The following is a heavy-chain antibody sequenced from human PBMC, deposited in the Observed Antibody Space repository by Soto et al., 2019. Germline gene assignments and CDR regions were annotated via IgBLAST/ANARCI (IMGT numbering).Heavy chain of an antibody. CDR1: GYTFTSYC. V-gene: IGHV1-46*01. CDR2: INPGQGLAWMGIIKPRGASP. Sequence: QVQLVQSGAEVKKPGASVRVSCKASGYTFTSYCLHWVRQAPGQGLEWMGIINPGQGLAWMGIIKPRGASPGYAQKVQDRVTMTIDTCTSTVYMERSSLRSEDTAMYYCARSPPWGSALGGWFDPWGQGTLVTVSS. CDR3: ARSPPWGSALGGWFDP. D-gene: IGHD3-16*01. J-gene: IGHJ5*02.